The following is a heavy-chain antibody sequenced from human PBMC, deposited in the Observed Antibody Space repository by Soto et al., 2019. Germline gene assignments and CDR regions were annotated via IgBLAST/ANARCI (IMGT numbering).Heavy chain of an antibody. J-gene: IGHJ5*02. V-gene: IGHV1-18*01. CDR3: ARDWRGAEGFDP. D-gene: IGHD3-3*01. CDR2: IGAYNDDT. CDR1: GYTFSTNG. Sequence: QVQLVQSGAEVKKPGASVKVSCKASGYTFSTNGFSWVRQAPGQGLEWMGWIGAYNDDTNYAQNFQGRVTMTTDTSTTTSYMELRNLRSDDTAVYFCARDWRGAEGFDPWGQGTLVTVSS.